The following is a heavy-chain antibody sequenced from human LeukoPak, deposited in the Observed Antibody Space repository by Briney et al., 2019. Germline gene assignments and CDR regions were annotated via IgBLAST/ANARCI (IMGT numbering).Heavy chain of an antibody. CDR2: IIPIFGIA. V-gene: IGHV1-69*04. J-gene: IGHJ6*02. Sequence: ASVKVSCKASGGTFSSYAINWVRQAPGQGLEWMGRIIPIFGIAKYTQKFQGRVTITADKSTNTAYMELSSLRSEDTAVYYCARCSNTSCYGYYYALDVWGQGTTVTVSS. CDR1: GGTFSSYA. CDR3: ARCSNTSCYGYYYALDV. D-gene: IGHD2-2*01.